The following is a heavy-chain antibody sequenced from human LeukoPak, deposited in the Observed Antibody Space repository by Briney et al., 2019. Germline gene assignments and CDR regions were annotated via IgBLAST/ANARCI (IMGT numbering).Heavy chain of an antibody. V-gene: IGHV1-46*03. CDR3: ARGRAIVVVPTAYNWFDP. D-gene: IGHD2-2*01. CDR2: INPSGGST. Sequence: ASVKLSCKASGYTFTSYYMHWVRQAPGQGLEWMGIINPSGGSTSYAQKFQGRVTMTRDTSTSTVYMELSSLKSEDTAAYYCARGRAIVVVPTAYNWFDPCGQRTLGTVSS. J-gene: IGHJ5*02. CDR1: GYTFTSYY.